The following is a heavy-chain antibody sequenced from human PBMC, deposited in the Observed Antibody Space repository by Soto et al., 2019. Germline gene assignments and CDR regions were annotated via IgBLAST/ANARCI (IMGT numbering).Heavy chain of an antibody. V-gene: IGHV4-30-4*08. J-gene: IGHJ4*02. CDR1: GGSISSGQNF. D-gene: IGHD1-26*01. CDR2: IHHSGST. CDR3: ARDTGTYPYYFDS. Sequence: QVQLQESGPGLVKPSRTLSLTCTVSGGSISSGQNFWNWIRQSPGKGLEWIGYIHHSGSTYYSPSLKSRLTISADTSKNQISLKLNSVTAADTAVYYCARDTGTYPYYFDSWGQGTLVTVSS.